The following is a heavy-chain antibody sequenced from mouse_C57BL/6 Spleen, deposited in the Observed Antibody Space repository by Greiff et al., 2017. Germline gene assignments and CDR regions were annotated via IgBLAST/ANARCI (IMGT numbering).Heavy chain of an antibody. D-gene: IGHD1-1*01. CDR1: GYTFTSYG. V-gene: IGHV1-81*01. J-gene: IGHJ2*01. CDR3: ANYGSSYYFDY. CDR2: IYPRSGTT. Sequence: VQLQESGAELARPGASVKLSCKASGYTFTSYGISWVKQRTGQGLEWIGEIYPRSGTTYYNEKFKGKATLTADKSSSTAYMELRSLPSEDSAVYFCANYGSSYYFDYWGQGTTLTVSS.